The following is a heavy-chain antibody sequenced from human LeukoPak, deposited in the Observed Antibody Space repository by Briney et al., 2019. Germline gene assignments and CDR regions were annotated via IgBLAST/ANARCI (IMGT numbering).Heavy chain of an antibody. V-gene: IGHV3-23*01. D-gene: IGHD1-26*01. Sequence: GGSLRLSCAASGFTFSTYDMSWVRQAPGKGLEWVSAISGSGGSTYYADSVKGRFTISRDNSKNTLYLQLKSLRAEDTAVYYCAKDSSSGTYFDYWGQGTLVTVSS. CDR3: AKDSSSGTYFDY. CDR1: GFTFSTYD. J-gene: IGHJ4*02. CDR2: ISGSGGST.